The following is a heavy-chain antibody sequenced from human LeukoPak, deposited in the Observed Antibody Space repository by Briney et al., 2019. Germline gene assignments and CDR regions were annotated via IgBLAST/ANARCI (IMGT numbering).Heavy chain of an antibody. V-gene: IGHV4-30-4*01. CDR2: IYYSGST. CDR1: GGSISTNDYY. D-gene: IGHD7-27*01. J-gene: IGHJ5*02. Sequence: SQTLSLTCTVSGGSISTNDYYWSWIRQPPGKGLEWIGYIYYSGSTYYNPSLKSRVTISVDTSKNQFSLKLSSVTAADTAVYYCASLTGDPHWFDPWGQGTLVTVSS. CDR3: ASLTGDPHWFDP.